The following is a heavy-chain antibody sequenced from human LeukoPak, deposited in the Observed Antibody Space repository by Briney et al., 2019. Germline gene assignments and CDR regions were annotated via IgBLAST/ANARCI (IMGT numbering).Heavy chain of an antibody. CDR1: GGSFSGYY. Sequence: SETLSLTCAVYGGSFSGYYWSWIRQPPGRGLEWIGEINHIGSTNYNPSLKSRVTISVDTSKNQFSLKLSSVTAADTAVYYCARGYYGSGKPRNYYYYYGMDVWGKGTTVTVSS. CDR2: INHIGST. CDR3: ARGYYGSGKPRNYYYYYGMDV. V-gene: IGHV4-34*01. D-gene: IGHD3-10*01. J-gene: IGHJ6*04.